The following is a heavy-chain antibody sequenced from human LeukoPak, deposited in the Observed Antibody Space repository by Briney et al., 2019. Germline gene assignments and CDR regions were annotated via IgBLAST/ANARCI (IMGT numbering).Heavy chain of an antibody. Sequence: ASVKVSCKASGYTFTSYGISWVRQAPGQGLEWMGWISAYNGNTNYAQKLQGRVTMTTDTSTSTAYMELRSLRSDDTAVYYCARASSSSSSYDWFDPWGQGTLVTVPS. D-gene: IGHD6-6*01. CDR3: ARASSSSSSYDWFDP. CDR2: ISAYNGNT. CDR1: GYTFTSYG. J-gene: IGHJ5*02. V-gene: IGHV1-18*01.